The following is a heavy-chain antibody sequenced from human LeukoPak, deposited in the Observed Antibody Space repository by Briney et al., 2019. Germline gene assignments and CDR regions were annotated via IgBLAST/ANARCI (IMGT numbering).Heavy chain of an antibody. CDR2: IYSSGST. J-gene: IGHJ4*02. CDR3: AKSGGYGLIDY. V-gene: IGHV4-39*01. D-gene: IGHD1-26*01. CDR1: GASISGSGYY. Sequence: SETLSLTCTVSGASISGSGYYWGWIRQPPGKGLEWIGSIYSSGSTYYNASLQSRVTISIETSKNQISLRLNSVTAADTAMYYCAKSGGYGLIDYWGQGALVTVSS.